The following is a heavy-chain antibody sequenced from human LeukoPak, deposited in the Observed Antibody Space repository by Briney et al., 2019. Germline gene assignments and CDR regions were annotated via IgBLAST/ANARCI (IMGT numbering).Heavy chain of an antibody. V-gene: IGHV3-23*01. Sequence: GGSLRLSCAASGFTFSSYAMSWVRQAPGKGLEWVSSISGSGGSTYYADYVKGRFTISRDNSKSTLYLQMNSLRAGDTALYYCAKAGYINYYAYYHMDVWGKGPRSPSP. CDR1: GFTFSSYA. D-gene: IGHD3-9*01. J-gene: IGHJ6*03. CDR2: ISGSGGST. CDR3: AKAGYINYYAYYHMDV.